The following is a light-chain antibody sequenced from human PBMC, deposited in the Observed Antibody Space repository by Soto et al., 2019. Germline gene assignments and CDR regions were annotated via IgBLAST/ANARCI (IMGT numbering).Light chain of an antibody. CDR2: AAS. CDR1: QAIDNY. CDR3: QQSYRTPLT. J-gene: IGKJ4*01. V-gene: IGKV1-39*01. Sequence: DIQMTQSPSSLSASVGDRVTITCRASQAIDNYLNWYQHTPGKAPELLILAASIVQSGVPSRFSGGGFGTDFSLTISSLHPEDFANYYCQQSYRTPLTFGGGTKVEI.